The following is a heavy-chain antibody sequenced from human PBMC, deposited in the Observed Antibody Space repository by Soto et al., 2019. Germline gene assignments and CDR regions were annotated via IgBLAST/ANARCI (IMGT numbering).Heavy chain of an antibody. J-gene: IGHJ4*02. CDR2: IYSGGST. V-gene: IGHV3-53*01. D-gene: IGHD7-27*01. CDR1: GFTVSINY. CDR3: ARDFANSPGFDY. Sequence: GGSLRLSCAASGFTVSINYMSWVRQAPGKGLEWVSVIYSGGSTYYADSVKGRFTISRDNSKNTLYLQMNSLRAEDTAVYYCARDFANSPGFDYWGQGTLVTVSS.